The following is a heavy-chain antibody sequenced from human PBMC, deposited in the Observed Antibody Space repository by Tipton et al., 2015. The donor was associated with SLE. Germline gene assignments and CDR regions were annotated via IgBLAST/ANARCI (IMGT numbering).Heavy chain of an antibody. CDR3: ARDEYRYDGTGYHLLGHFDY. D-gene: IGHD3-22*01. Sequence: TLSLTCTVSGASITTGRFYWSWIRLHPRRGLEWIGCVYYSGTTYYNPSLESRVTISVDASKNQFSLTLTSVTAADTAIYYCARDEYRYDGTGYHLLGHFDYWGQGTLVTVSS. V-gene: IGHV4-31*03. CDR1: GASITTGRFY. CDR2: VYYSGTT. J-gene: IGHJ4*02.